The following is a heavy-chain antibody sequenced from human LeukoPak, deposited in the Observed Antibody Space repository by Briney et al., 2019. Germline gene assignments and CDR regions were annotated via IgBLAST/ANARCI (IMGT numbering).Heavy chain of an antibody. CDR2: IIPILGIA. CDR3: AREKVIVVVITRYYGMDV. V-gene: IGHV1-69*04. D-gene: IGHD3-22*01. Sequence: GASVKVSCKASGGTFSSYAISWVRQAPGQGLEWMGRIIPILGIANYAQKFQGRVTITADKSTSTAYMELSSLRSEDTAVYYCAREKVIVVVITRYYGMDVWGQGTTVTVPS. CDR1: GGTFSSYA. J-gene: IGHJ6*02.